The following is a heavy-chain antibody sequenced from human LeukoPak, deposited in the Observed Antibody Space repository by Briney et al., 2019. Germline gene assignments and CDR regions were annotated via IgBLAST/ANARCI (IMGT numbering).Heavy chain of an antibody. CDR1: GFTFGSYW. V-gene: IGHV3-74*01. J-gene: IGHJ3*02. CDR3: ARGRSITLLRGVAMSDGFDI. D-gene: IGHD3-10*01. CDR2: LNEDGTTI. Sequence: GGSLRLSCAASGFTFGSYWMHWFRQPPGKGLVWVSRLNEDGTTITYADSVKGRFTISRDNAKNSLYLQMNGLRAEDTAVYYCARGRSITLLRGVAMSDGFDIWGQGAMVTVSS.